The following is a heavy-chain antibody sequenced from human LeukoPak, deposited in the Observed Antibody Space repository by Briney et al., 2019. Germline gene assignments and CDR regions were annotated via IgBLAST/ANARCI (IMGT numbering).Heavy chain of an antibody. Sequence: GGSLRLSCAASGFTFSSYSMNWVRQAPGKGLEWVSSISSSSSYIYYADSVKGRFTTSRDNAKNSLYLQMNSLRAEDTAVYYCARMIIAAAGTGYGMDVWGQGTTVTVSS. D-gene: IGHD6-13*01. CDR3: ARMIIAAAGTGYGMDV. CDR2: ISSSSSYI. CDR1: GFTFSSYS. V-gene: IGHV3-21*01. J-gene: IGHJ6*02.